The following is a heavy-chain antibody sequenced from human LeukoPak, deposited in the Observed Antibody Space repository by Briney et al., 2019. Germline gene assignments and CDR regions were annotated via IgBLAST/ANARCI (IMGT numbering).Heavy chain of an antibody. CDR1: GGSISSSSYY. V-gene: IGHV4-61*02. CDR2: IYTSGS. Sequence: SETLSLTCTVSGGSISSSSYYWSWIRQSAGKGLEWIGRIYTSGSTPDYSPSLKSRVTMSIDTSKNQFSLQLSSVTAADTAVYYCATSPPVVPAAITAFDIWGQGTMVTVSS. CDR3: ATSPPVVPAAITAFDI. D-gene: IGHD2-2*01. J-gene: IGHJ3*02.